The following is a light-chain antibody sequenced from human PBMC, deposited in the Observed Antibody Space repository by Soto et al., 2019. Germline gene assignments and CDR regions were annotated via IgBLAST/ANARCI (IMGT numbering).Light chain of an antibody. CDR1: QSISSNY. Sequence: EIVLTQSPGTLSVSPGERATLSCRASQSISSNYLAWYQQKPGQAPSLLIYGASSRATGIPDRFSGSGSGTDFTLTISRLEPEDSAIYYCQQYGSWTFGQGTKVAIK. CDR3: QQYGSWT. V-gene: IGKV3-20*01. J-gene: IGKJ1*01. CDR2: GAS.